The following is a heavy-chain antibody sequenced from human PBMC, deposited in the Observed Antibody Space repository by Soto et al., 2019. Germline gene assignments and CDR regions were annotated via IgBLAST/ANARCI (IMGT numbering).Heavy chain of an antibody. V-gene: IGHV3-23*01. CDR2: ISGSGGST. CDR3: AKDRFSYDDYFDY. J-gene: IGHJ4*02. D-gene: IGHD5-12*01. Sequence: EVQLLESGGGLVQPGGSLRLSCAASGFTFSSYAMSWVRQAPGKVLEWVSAISGSGGSTYYADSVKGRFTISRDNSKNTLYLQMNSLRAEDTAVYYCAKDRFSYDDYFDYWGQGTLVTVSS. CDR1: GFTFSSYA.